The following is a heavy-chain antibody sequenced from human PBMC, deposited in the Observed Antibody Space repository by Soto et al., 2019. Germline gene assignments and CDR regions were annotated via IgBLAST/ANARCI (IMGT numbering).Heavy chain of an antibody. Sequence: LRLSCAISGFSVSSNYLIWVRQAPGKGLEWVSVHYSGGSTYYADSVQGRFTISRDKSNNTLYLQMRRVRAEDTAVYFCARHRHPRGTVGATSPLDPWGQGTQVTV. J-gene: IGHJ5*02. CDR1: GFSVSSNY. D-gene: IGHD1-26*01. CDR2: HYSGGST. V-gene: IGHV3-53*01. CDR3: ARHRHPRGTVGATSPLDP.